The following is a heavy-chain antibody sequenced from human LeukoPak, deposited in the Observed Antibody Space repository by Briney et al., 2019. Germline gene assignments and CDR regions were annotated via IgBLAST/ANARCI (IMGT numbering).Heavy chain of an antibody. CDR3: ARNSGYDYWLEY. J-gene: IGHJ4*02. Sequence: ASVKVSCKASGYTFTGYYMHWVRQAPGQGLEWMGWINPNSGGTNYAQKFQGRVTMTRDTSISTAYMELSRLRSDDTAVYYCARNSGYDYWLEYWGQGTLVTVSS. CDR1: GYTFTGYY. CDR2: INPNSGGT. D-gene: IGHD5-12*01. V-gene: IGHV1-2*02.